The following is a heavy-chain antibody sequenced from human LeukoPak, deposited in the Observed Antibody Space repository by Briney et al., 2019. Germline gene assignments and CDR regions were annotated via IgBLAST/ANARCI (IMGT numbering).Heavy chain of an antibody. V-gene: IGHV4-34*01. CDR2: INHSGST. J-gene: IGHJ3*02. CDR3: ARAATGYYDSSGYHRAFDI. D-gene: IGHD3-22*01. CDR1: GGSFSCYY. Sequence: SETLSLTCAVYGGSFSCYYWSWIRQPPGKGLEWIGEINHSGSTNYNPSLKSRVTISVDTSKNQFSLKLSSVTAADTAVYYCARAATGYYDSSGYHRAFDIWGQGTMVTVSS.